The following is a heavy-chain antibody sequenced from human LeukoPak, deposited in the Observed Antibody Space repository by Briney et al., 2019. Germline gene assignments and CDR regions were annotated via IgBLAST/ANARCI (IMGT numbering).Heavy chain of an antibody. CDR3: ARVKFFWNRPFDY. J-gene: IGHJ4*02. CDR1: GYTFTSYG. CDR2: INPYNGNT. D-gene: IGHD3-3*01. V-gene: IGHV1-18*01. Sequence: ASVKVSCKASGYTFTSYGISWVRQAPGQGLEWMGWINPYNGNTNYAQKLQGRVTMTTDTSTCTAYMEVRSLRSDDTAVYYCARVKFFWNRPFDYWGQGTLVTVSS.